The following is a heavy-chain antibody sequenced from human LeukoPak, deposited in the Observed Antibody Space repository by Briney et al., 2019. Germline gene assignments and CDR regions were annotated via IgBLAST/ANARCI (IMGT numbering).Heavy chain of an antibody. CDR2: ITISGHTK. J-gene: IGHJ5*02. Sequence: GGSLRLSCTASGFDLSTYEMNWVRQAPGKGLEWIADITISGHTKNYADSVKGRFTISRDNARTSLYLQMNSLRVEDTGVYYCARGDPHADLWGQGTLVTVSS. CDR1: GFDLSTYE. V-gene: IGHV3-48*03. CDR3: ARGDPHADL.